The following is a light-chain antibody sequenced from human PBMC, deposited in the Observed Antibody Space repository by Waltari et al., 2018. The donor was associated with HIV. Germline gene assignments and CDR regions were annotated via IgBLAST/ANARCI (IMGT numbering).Light chain of an antibody. CDR3: QSYDSGLRV. CDR1: RSHIRPPYD. Sequence: QPVLTQPPSVSGAPGQRVTISFTGNRSHIRPPYDVHWYQQLPGTAPKLLIYGNSNRPSGVPDRVSGSRSGTSASLVITGLQAEDEADYYCQSYDSGLRVFGGGTKLTVL. V-gene: IGLV1-40*01. CDR2: GNS. J-gene: IGLJ2*01.